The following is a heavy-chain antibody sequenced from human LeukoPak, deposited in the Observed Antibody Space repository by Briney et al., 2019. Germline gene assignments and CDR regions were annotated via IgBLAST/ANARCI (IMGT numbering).Heavy chain of an antibody. CDR3: SRTPADSGAYVSLGY. CDR1: GGSISSYY. D-gene: IGHD4-17*01. V-gene: IGHV4-4*07. CDR2: IYTSGST. J-gene: IGHJ4*01. Sequence: SETLSLTCTVSGGSISSYYWSWIRQPAGKGLEWIGRIYTSGSTNYNPSLKSRVTMSGDTSKNQFSLKLSSVTAADTAVYYCSRTPADSGAYVSLGYWGPGTLVTAAS.